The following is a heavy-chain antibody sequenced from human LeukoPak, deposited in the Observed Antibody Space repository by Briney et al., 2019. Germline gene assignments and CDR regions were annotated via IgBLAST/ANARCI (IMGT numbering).Heavy chain of an antibody. CDR3: ANLVAFYGSIAFAV. Sequence: PGGSLRLSSAASGFTFSSYWMSWVRQAPGKGLEWVANIKQDGSEKYYMDSVKGRFTISRDNTKNSLYLQMNSLRADDTAVYYCANLVAFYGSIAFAVWGQGTMVTVSS. J-gene: IGHJ3*01. V-gene: IGHV3-7*01. D-gene: IGHD3-10*01. CDR2: IKQDGSEK. CDR1: GFTFSSYW.